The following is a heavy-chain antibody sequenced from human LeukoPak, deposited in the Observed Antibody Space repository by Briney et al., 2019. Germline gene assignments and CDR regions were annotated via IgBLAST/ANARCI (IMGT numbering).Heavy chain of an antibody. CDR3: ARQGQTVNWYFDL. D-gene: IGHD1-1*01. V-gene: IGHV4-30-2*01. CDR1: GGSISSGGYS. CDR2: IYHSGST. J-gene: IGHJ2*01. Sequence: SQTLSLTCAVSGGSISSGGYSWSWIRQPPGKGLEWIGYIYHSGSTYYNPSLKSRVTISVDRSKNQFSLKLSSVTAADTAVYYCARQGQTVNWYFDLWGRGTLVTVSS.